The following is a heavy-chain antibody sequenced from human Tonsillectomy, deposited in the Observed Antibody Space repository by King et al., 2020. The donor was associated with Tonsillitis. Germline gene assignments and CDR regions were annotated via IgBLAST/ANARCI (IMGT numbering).Heavy chain of an antibody. V-gene: IGHV4-39*01. D-gene: IGHD1-1*01. CDR3: ARHKAGTTRKYYLDY. Sequence: QLQESGPGLVKPSETLSLTCTVSCGSLSSISDYWGWIRQPPGKGLEWIGSIYYSGSTYDNPSLKSRVTISVDTSKNQFSLRLRSVTAADTAVYYCARHKAGTTRKYYLDYWGQGTLVTVSS. CDR2: IYYSGST. CDR1: CGSLSSISDY. J-gene: IGHJ4*02.